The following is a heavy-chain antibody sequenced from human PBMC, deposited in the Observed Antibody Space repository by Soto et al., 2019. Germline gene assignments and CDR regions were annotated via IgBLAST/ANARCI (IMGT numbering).Heavy chain of an antibody. Sequence: SETLSLTCTVSGGSISSSSYYWGWIRQPPGKGLEWIGSIYYSGSTYYNPSLKSRVTISVDTSKNQFSLKLSSVTAADTAVYYCARGLSSSWFSYYYYGMDVWGQGTTVTVSS. J-gene: IGHJ6*02. CDR2: IYYSGST. CDR1: GGSISSSSYY. V-gene: IGHV4-39*01. CDR3: ARGLSSSWFSYYYYGMDV. D-gene: IGHD6-13*01.